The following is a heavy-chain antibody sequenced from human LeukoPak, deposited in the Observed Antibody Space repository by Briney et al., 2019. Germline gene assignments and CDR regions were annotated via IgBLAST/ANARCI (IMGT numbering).Heavy chain of an antibody. CDR1: GYTFTGYY. CDR3: ARVSIYCSGGSCYSNGWFDP. CDR2: INPNSGGT. V-gene: IGHV1-2*02. J-gene: IGHJ5*02. D-gene: IGHD2-15*01. Sequence: ASVKVSWNASGYTFTGYYMHWVRQAPGQGLEWMGWINPNSGGTNYAQKFQGRVTMTRDTSISTAYMELSRLRSDDTAVYYCARVSIYCSGGSCYSNGWFDPWGQGTLVTVSS.